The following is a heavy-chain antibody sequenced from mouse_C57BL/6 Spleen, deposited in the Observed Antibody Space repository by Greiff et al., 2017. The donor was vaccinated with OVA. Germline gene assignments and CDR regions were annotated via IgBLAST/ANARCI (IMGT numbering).Heavy chain of an antibody. CDR2: IYPGDGDT. J-gene: IGHJ2*01. CDR3: ARSEGNYDPDY. D-gene: IGHD2-1*01. CDR1: GYAFSSYW. Sequence: VKLMESGAELVKPGASVKISCKASGYAFSSYWMNWVKQRPGKGLEWIGQIYPGDGDTNYNGKFKGKATLTADKSSSTAYMQLSSLTSEDSAVYFCARSEGNYDPDYWGQGTTLTVSS. V-gene: IGHV1-80*01.